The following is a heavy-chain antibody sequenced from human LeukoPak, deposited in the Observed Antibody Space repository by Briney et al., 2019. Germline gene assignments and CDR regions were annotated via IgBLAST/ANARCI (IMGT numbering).Heavy chain of an antibody. CDR1: GGSFSGYY. J-gene: IGHJ6*02. V-gene: IGHV4-34*01. D-gene: IGHD3-10*01. Sequence: SETLSLTCAVYGGSFSGYYWSWIRQPPGKGLEWIGEINHSGSTNYNPSLKSRVTISVDTSKNKFSLKLSSVTAADTAVYYCARSPSYYGSGSYYPQYYYYYGMDVWGQGTTVTVSS. CDR3: ARSPSYYGSGSYYPQYYYYYGMDV. CDR2: INHSGST.